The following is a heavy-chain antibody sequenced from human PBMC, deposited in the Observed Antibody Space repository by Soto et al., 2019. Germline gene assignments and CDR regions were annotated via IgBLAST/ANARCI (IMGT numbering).Heavy chain of an antibody. Sequence: SETLSLTCAVSGYSIGSGYYWGWIRQSPGKGLEWIGTIFHSGSTYHNPSLRSRVTISLDASNNQFSLRLTGVTAADTAVYYCARGLEFNGMDVWGQGTTVTVSS. CDR2: IFHSGST. D-gene: IGHD3-10*01. CDR3: ARGLEFNGMDV. J-gene: IGHJ6*02. V-gene: IGHV4-38-2*01. CDR1: GYSIGSGYY.